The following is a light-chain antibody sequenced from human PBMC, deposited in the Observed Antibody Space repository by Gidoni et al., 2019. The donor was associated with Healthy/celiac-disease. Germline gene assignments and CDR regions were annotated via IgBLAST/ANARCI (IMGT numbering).Light chain of an antibody. Sequence: GERATLSCRASQSVSSSYLAWYQQKPGQAPRLLIYGASSRAAGVPDRFSGSGSGTDFTLTISRLEPEDFAVYYCQQYGSSPLYTFGQGTKLEIK. CDR2: GAS. CDR1: QSVSSSY. V-gene: IGKV3-20*01. J-gene: IGKJ2*01. CDR3: QQYGSSPLYT.